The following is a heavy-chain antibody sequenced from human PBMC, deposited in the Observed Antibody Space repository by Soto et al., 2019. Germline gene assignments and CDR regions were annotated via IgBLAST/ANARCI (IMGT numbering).Heavy chain of an antibody. V-gene: IGHV3-53*01. CDR1: GFTVSNNY. CDR3: TIDPSTGHGDH. J-gene: IGHJ4*02. CDR2: IYSGGYT. D-gene: IGHD3-9*01. Sequence: GGSLRLSCAVSGFTVSNNYMSWVRQAPGKGLEGVSVIYSGGYTAYGDSVRGRFTISRDNSKSTLYLEMTTLRDEDTALYYCTIDPSTGHGDHWGQGTLVTVSS.